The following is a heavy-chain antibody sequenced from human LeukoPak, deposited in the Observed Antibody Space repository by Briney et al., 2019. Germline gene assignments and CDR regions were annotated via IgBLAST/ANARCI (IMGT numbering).Heavy chain of an antibody. J-gene: IGHJ4*02. V-gene: IGHV3-23*01. CDR2: ISGSGGST. D-gene: IGHD2-21*02. CDR1: GFTFSSYA. Sequence: GGSLRLSCAASGFTFSSYAMSWVRQAPGKGLEWVSAISGSGGSTYYADSVKGRFTISRDNSKNTLYLQMNSLRAEDTAVYYCAKGAQLLAYCGGDCYYYFGYWGQGTLVTVSS. CDR3: AKGAQLLAYCGGDCYYYFGY.